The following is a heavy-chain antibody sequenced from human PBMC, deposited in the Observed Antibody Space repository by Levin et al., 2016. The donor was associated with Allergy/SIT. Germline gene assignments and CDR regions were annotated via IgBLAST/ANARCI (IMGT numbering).Heavy chain of an antibody. D-gene: IGHD3-22*01. CDR3: ARGPIVVVISYYYYGMDV. V-gene: IGHV4-39*01. CDR2: IYYSGST. J-gene: IGHJ6*02. Sequence: WIRQPPGKGLEWIGSIYYSGSTYYNPSLKSRVTISVDTSKNQFSLKLSSVTAADTAVYYCARGPIVVVISYYYYGMDVWGQGTTVTVSS.